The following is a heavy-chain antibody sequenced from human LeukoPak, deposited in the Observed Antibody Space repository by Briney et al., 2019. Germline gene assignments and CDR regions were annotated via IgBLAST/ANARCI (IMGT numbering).Heavy chain of an antibody. J-gene: IGHJ5*02. CDR1: GGSTSSSSYY. CDR3: AREDDYDSSGYSLSGFDP. CDR2: IYYSGST. Sequence: PSETLSLTCTVSGGSTSSSSYYWGWIRQPPGKGLEWIGSIYYSGSTYYNPSLKSRVTISVDTSKNQFSLKLSSVTAADTAVYYCAREDDYDSSGYSLSGFDPWGQGTLVTVSS. D-gene: IGHD3-22*01. V-gene: IGHV4-39*07.